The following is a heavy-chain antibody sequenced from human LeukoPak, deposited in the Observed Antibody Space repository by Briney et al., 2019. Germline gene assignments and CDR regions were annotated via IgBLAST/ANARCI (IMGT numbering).Heavy chain of an antibody. CDR1: GFAFSSYG. Sequence: PGGSLRLSCAASGFAFSSYGMHWVRQAPGKGLEWVAVIWYDGSNKYYADSVKGRFTISRDNSKNTLYLQMNSLRAEDTAVYYCARSLTGRGRNYYFDYWGQGTLVTVSS. D-gene: IGHD1-1*01. J-gene: IGHJ4*02. CDR2: IWYDGSNK. CDR3: ARSLTGRGRNYYFDY. V-gene: IGHV3-33*01.